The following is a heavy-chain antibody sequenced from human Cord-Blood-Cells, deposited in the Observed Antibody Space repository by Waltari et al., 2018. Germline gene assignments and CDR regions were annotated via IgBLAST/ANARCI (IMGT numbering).Heavy chain of an antibody. V-gene: IGHV4-61*09. D-gene: IGHD6-19*01. CDR1: GGSISSGSYY. Sequence: QVQLQESGPGLVKPSQTLSLTCTVSGGSISSGSYYWSWIRQPAGKGLEWIGYSDTSGSTNYNPSLKSRVTLSVDTSKNQFSLKLSSGTAADTAVDYCARGAGWVSPPAFDYWGQGTLVTVSS. CDR3: ARGAGWVSPPAFDY. CDR2: SDTSGST. J-gene: IGHJ4*02.